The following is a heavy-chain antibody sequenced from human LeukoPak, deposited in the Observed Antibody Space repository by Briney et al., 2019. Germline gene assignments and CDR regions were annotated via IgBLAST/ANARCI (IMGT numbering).Heavy chain of an antibody. V-gene: IGHV3-66*01. CDR1: GFTVSSNY. D-gene: IGHD1-26*01. J-gene: IGHJ5*02. Sequence: GGSLRLSCAASGFTVSSNYMSWVRQAPGTGLEWVSVIYSGGSTYYADSVKGRFTISRDNSKNTLYLQMNSLRAEDTAVYYCARDHLGSYPPWFDPWGQGTLVTVSS. CDR2: IYSGGST. CDR3: ARDHLGSYPPWFDP.